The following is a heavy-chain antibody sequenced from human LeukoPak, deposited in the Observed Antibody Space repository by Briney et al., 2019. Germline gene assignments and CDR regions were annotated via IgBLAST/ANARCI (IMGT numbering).Heavy chain of an antibody. D-gene: IGHD3-22*01. Sequence: ASVKVSCKASGYTFTSYGISWVRQAPGQGLEWMGWISGNNGNTNYAQHLQGRVTMTTDTSTSTAYMELRSLRSDDTAVYYCARDVFSTYYYDSSGLGDAFEIWGRGTMVTVSP. CDR3: ARDVFSTYYYDSSGLGDAFEI. CDR1: GYTFTSYG. V-gene: IGHV1-18*01. CDR2: ISGNNGNT. J-gene: IGHJ3*02.